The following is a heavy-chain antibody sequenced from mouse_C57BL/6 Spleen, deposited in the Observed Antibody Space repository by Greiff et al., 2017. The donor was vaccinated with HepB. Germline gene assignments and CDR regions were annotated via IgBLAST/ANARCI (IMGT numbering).Heavy chain of an antibody. CDR2: ISSGSSTN. V-gene: IGHV5-17*01. J-gene: IGHJ3*01. CDR1: GFTLSDYG. Sequence: EVKLVESGGGLVKPGGSLKLSCAASGFTLSDYGMHWVRQAPEKGLEWVAYISSGSSTNYYADTVKGRFTISRDNAKNTLFLQMTSLRSEDPAMYYCSRVSSGYKFAYWGQGTLVTVSA. D-gene: IGHD3-2*02. CDR3: SRVSSGYKFAY.